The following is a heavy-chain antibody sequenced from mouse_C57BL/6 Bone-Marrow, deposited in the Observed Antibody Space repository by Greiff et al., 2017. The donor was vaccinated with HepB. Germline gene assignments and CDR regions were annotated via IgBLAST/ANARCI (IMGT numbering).Heavy chain of an antibody. V-gene: IGHV6-3*01. Sequence: DVKLVESGGGLVQPGGSMKLSCVASGFTFSNYWMNWVRQSPEKGLEWVAQIRLKSDNYATHYAESVKGRVTISRDDSKSSVYLQMNNLRAEDTGIYYCAADLRPLYAMDYWGQGTSVTVSS. CDR1: GFTFSNYW. CDR3: AADLRPLYAMDY. D-gene: IGHD2-12*01. J-gene: IGHJ4*01. CDR2: IRLKSDNYAT.